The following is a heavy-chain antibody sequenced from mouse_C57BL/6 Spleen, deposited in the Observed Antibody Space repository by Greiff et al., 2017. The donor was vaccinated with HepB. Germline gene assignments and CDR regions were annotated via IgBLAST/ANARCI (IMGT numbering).Heavy chain of an antibody. J-gene: IGHJ4*01. V-gene: IGHV1-15*01. Sequence: VKLMESGAELVRPGASVTLSCKASGYTFTDYEMHWVKQTPVHGLEWIGAIDPETGGTAYNQKFKGKAILTADKSSSTAYMELRSLTSEDSAVYYCTRWGLLRGYAMDYWGQGTSVTVSS. D-gene: IGHD2-3*01. CDR2: IDPETGGT. CDR3: TRWGLLRGYAMDY. CDR1: GYTFTDYE.